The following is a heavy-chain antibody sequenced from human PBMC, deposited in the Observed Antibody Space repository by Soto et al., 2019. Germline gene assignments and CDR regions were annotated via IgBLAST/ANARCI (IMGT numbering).Heavy chain of an antibody. Sequence: VGSLRLSCAASGFTFSSYGMHWVRQAPGKGLEWVAVISYDGSNKYYADSVKGRFTISRDNSKNTLYLQMNSLRAEDTAVYYCAKDQGGSSWYSGPYYYYGMDVWGQGTTVTVSS. CDR1: GFTFSSYG. V-gene: IGHV3-30*18. CDR2: ISYDGSNK. J-gene: IGHJ6*02. CDR3: AKDQGGSSWYSGPYYYYGMDV. D-gene: IGHD6-13*01.